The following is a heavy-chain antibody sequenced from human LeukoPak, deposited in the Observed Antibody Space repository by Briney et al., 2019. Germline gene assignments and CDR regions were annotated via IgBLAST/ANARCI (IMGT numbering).Heavy chain of an antibody. J-gene: IGHJ4*02. D-gene: IGHD6-13*01. Sequence: GGSLRLSCAASGFTFSSYSMNWVRQAPGKGLEWVSSISGSSSYIYYADSVKGRFTISRDNAKNSLYLQMNSLRAEDTALYYCASSWGSSWYLNYWGQGTLVTVSS. CDR3: ASSWGSSWYLNY. V-gene: IGHV3-21*01. CDR1: GFTFSSYS. CDR2: ISGSSSYI.